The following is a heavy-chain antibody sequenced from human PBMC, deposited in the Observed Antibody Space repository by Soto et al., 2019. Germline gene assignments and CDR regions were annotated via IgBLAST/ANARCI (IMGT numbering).Heavy chain of an antibody. CDR1: GYTFNTYY. CDR2: IHPSGGGT. V-gene: IGHV1-46*02. D-gene: IGHD2-21*02. CDR3: ARGGHIAVVTASFDY. J-gene: IGHJ4*02. Sequence: QVQLVQSGAAVKKPGASVKVSCKPSGYTFNTYYLHWVRQAPGQALEWMGVIHPSGGGTTYAQKFLGRVPVTRETSTTTVFMELSSLRSDDTAVYYCARGGHIAVVTASFDYWGQGTRVTVSS.